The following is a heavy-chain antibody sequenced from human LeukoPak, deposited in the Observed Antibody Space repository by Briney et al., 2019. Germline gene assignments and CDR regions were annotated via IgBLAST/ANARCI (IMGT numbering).Heavy chain of an antibody. CDR3: ARGGIRGLLWFEATPDY. V-gene: IGHV5-51*01. Sequence: GESLKTSCKGSGYSFTSYWIGWVRQMPGKGLEWMGIIYPGDSDTRYSPSFQGQVTISADKSISTAYLQWSSLKASDTAMYYCARGGIRGLLWFEATPDYWGQGTLVTVSS. CDR1: GYSFTSYW. J-gene: IGHJ4*02. CDR2: IYPGDSDT. D-gene: IGHD3-10*01.